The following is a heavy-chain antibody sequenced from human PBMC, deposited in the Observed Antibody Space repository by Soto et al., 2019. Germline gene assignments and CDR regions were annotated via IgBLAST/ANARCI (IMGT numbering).Heavy chain of an antibody. V-gene: IGHV3-74*01. CDR3: GSVFEY. CDR1: GLTMSDYW. J-gene: IGHJ4*02. Sequence: EVQLVESGGGVVQPGGSLRLSCAASGLTMSDYWMHWVCQVPGKGLVWVARIDNDGSGTSYADSVKGRFTISSDKAKNTVDLQMNSLRAEDSAVYFCGSVFEYWGQGTLVTVSS. CDR2: IDNDGSGT.